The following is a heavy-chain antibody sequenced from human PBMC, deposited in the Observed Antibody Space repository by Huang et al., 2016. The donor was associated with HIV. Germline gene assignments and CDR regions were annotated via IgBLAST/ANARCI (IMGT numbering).Heavy chain of an antibody. D-gene: IGHD3-22*01. CDR1: GFTFSSYV. Sequence: QVQLVESGGGVVQPGGSLRLSCAASGFTFSSYVMHWVRQAPGKGMEWVAVILYDENNKYYADSVKGRFTISRDNTKNTLYLQMNSLRTEDTAVYYCAKDHDSGGLYWFFDLWGRGTLVTVSS. CDR3: AKDHDSGGLYWFFDL. J-gene: IGHJ2*01. V-gene: IGHV3-30*02. CDR2: ILYDENNK.